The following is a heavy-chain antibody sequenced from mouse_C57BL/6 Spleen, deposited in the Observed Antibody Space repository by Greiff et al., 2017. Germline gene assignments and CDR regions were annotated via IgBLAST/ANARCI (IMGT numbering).Heavy chain of an antibody. Sequence: VHVKQSGAELVKPGASVKLSCTASGFNIKDYYMHWVKQRTEQGLEWIGRIDPEDGETKYTPKFQGKATITADTSSNTAYLQLSSLTSEDTAVYYCAITTVVATGDYWGQGTTLTVSS. V-gene: IGHV14-2*01. CDR3: AITTVVATGDY. CDR2: IDPEDGET. D-gene: IGHD1-1*01. CDR1: GFNIKDYY. J-gene: IGHJ2*01.